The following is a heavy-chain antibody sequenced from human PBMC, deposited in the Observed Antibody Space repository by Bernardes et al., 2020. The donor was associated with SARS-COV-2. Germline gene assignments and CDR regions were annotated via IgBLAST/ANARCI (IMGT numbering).Heavy chain of an antibody. Sequence: GRSLRLSCAASGFTFSNYVMHWVRQAPGKGLEWVAGIWYDGSKKYYLDSVKGRFTISRDNSKNTLFLEMNSLRAEDTALYYCAREDGYFDYWGQGTLVTVSS. J-gene: IGHJ4*02. D-gene: IGHD3-22*01. CDR3: AREDGYFDY. V-gene: IGHV3-33*01. CDR2: IWYDGSKK. CDR1: GFTFSNYV.